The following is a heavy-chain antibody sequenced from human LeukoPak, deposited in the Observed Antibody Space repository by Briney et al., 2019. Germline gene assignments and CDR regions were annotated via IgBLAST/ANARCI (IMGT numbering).Heavy chain of an antibody. CDR1: GSTFTDYY. V-gene: IGHV1-2*02. Sequence: ASVKVSCKASGSTFTDYYMHWVRQAPGQGLEWMGWINPNSGGTNYAQKFQGRVTMTRDTSISTAYMELSRLRSDDTAVYYCARPITMVRGVISWFDPWGQGTLVTVSS. D-gene: IGHD3-10*01. CDR3: ARPITMVRGVISWFDP. J-gene: IGHJ5*02. CDR2: INPNSGGT.